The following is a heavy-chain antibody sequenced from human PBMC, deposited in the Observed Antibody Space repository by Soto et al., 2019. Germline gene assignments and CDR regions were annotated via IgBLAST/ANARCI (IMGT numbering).Heavy chain of an antibody. V-gene: IGHV1-2*04. Sequence: QVQLVQSGAEVRKPGASVTVSCRSSGDSFNDYYIHWVRQAPGQGFEWMGWINPNGGVTKYAQKFQGWVSMTRDTSIRTAYMQLSRLRSDDTAVYYCARESGGATATLDYSYFYMDVWGTGTTVTVSS. J-gene: IGHJ6*03. CDR2: INPNGGVT. CDR1: GDSFNDYY. CDR3: ARESGGATATLDYSYFYMDV. D-gene: IGHD5-12*01.